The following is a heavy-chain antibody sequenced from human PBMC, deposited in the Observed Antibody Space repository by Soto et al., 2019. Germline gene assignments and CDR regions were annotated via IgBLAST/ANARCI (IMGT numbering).Heavy chain of an antibody. CDR1: GFTFSSYG. CDR3: AQDDYTNLNYYYGMDV. V-gene: IGHV3-30*18. J-gene: IGHJ6*02. CDR2: ISYDGSNK. Sequence: GGSLRLSCAASGFTFSSYGMHWVRQAPGKGLEWVAVISYDGSNKYYADSVKGRFTISRDNSKNTLYLQMNSLRAEDTAVYYCAQDDYTNLNYYYGMDVWRQGTTVTVSS. D-gene: IGHD4-4*01.